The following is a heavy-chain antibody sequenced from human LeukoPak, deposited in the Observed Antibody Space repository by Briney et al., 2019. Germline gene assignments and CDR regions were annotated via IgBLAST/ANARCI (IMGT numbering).Heavy chain of an antibody. CDR1: GYTLTELS. CDR3: ATVSPYYYDSSGFRSPFDY. J-gene: IGHJ4*02. V-gene: IGHV1-24*01. CDR2: FDPEDGET. Sequence: ASVKVSCKVSGYTLTELSMHWVRQAPGKGLEWMGGFDPEDGETIYAQKFQGRVTMTEDTSADTAYMELSSLRSEDTAVYYCATVSPYYYDSSGFRSPFDYWGQGTLVTVSS. D-gene: IGHD3-22*01.